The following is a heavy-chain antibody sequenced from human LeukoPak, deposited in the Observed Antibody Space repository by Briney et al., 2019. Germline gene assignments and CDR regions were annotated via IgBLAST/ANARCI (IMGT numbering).Heavy chain of an antibody. D-gene: IGHD3-10*01. Sequence: GAAVKVSCKSSGYTFSGYYMHWVRQAPGQGLEWVGWINPNNDGTKYAQNFQGRVTMTRDTSISTAYMELDRLRFDDTAVYYCARDSGEVPDYWGQGTLVTVSS. CDR2: INPNNDGT. CDR1: GYTFSGYY. J-gene: IGHJ4*02. CDR3: ARDSGEVPDY. V-gene: IGHV1-2*02.